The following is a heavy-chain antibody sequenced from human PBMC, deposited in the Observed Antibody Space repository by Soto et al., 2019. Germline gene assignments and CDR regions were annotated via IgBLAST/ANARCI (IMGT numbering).Heavy chain of an antibody. CDR2: LIPMFATA. D-gene: IGHD3-3*01. CDR3: AIDGHFVFWRVPGFDP. Sequence: QVQLVQSGAEVKKPGSSVKVSCKASGGTFSSYTVNWVRQAPGQGLEWMGGLIPMFATAGYAQKFQGRLTITSDESTNTAFMELSSLIFKDTAIYYCAIDGHFVFWRVPGFDPWGQGTLVTVSS. V-gene: IGHV1-69*01. J-gene: IGHJ5*02. CDR1: GGTFSSYT.